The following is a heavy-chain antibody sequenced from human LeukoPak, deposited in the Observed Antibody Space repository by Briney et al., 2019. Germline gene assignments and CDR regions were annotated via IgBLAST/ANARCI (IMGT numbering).Heavy chain of an antibody. CDR2: IYYSGST. D-gene: IGHD1-26*01. Sequence: SSETLSLTCTVSGGSISSSGYYWGWIRQPPGKGLEWIGSIYYSGSTYYNPSLKSRVTISVDTSKNQFSVKLSSVSATDTAVYYCARQSGSYWAHFDYWGQGTLVTVSS. CDR3: ARQSGSYWAHFDY. CDR1: GGSISSSGYY. V-gene: IGHV4-39*01. J-gene: IGHJ4*02.